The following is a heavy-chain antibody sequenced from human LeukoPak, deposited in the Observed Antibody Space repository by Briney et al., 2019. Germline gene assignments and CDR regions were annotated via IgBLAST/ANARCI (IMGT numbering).Heavy chain of an antibody. CDR1: GFTFGDYA. CDR3: TRAPHPRCSSSGCYLDY. V-gene: IGHV3-49*04. Sequence: GRSLRLSCSTSGFTFGDYAMSWVRQAPGKGLEWVGFIQAKAYGGATKYAASVNGRFSILRDDSQSIANLQMNDLKTEDTAVYYCTRAPHPRCSSSGCYLDYWGQGTLVTVSS. J-gene: IGHJ4*02. D-gene: IGHD2-2*01. CDR2: IQAKAYGGAT.